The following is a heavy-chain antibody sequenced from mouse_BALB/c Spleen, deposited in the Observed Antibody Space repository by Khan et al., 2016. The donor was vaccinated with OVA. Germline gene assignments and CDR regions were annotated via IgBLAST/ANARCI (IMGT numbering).Heavy chain of an antibody. CDR3: ASHLAGSFAY. V-gene: IGHV5-6*01. CDR1: GFTFSSYG. CDR2: INSDGYYT. J-gene: IGHJ3*01. Sequence: EVELVESGGDLVKPGGSLRLSCAASGFTFSSYGMSWVRQIPDKRLEWVATINSDGYYTYYPDTVKGRSTISRNKADNTLYLQMSSLKSEDTAIYYCASHLAGSFAYWGQGTLVTVSA. D-gene: IGHD1-1*01.